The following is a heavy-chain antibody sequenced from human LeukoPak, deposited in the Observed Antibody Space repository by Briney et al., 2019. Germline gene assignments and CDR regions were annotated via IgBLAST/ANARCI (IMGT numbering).Heavy chain of an antibody. V-gene: IGHV3-7*01. CDR3: ARDMGYSYGYSYFDH. Sequence: PGGSLRLSCAASGFTFSAYWMNWVRQAPGKGLEWVANIKQDGSEKYYVDSVKGRFTISRDNAKNSLYLQMNSLRVEDTAVYYCARDMGYSYGYSYFDHWGQGTLVTVSS. J-gene: IGHJ4*02. CDR2: IKQDGSEK. CDR1: GFTFSAYW. D-gene: IGHD5-18*01.